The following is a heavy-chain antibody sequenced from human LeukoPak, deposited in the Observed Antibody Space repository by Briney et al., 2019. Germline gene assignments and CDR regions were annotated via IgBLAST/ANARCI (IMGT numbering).Heavy chain of an antibody. D-gene: IGHD2-15*01. CDR3: ARQARMNMVIACFDN. CDR2: IYYSGIT. J-gene: IGHJ4*02. V-gene: IGHV4-59*08. Sequence: PGGSLRLSCAASGFTFSSYAMSWVRQAPGKGLEWIGNIYYSGITYSNPSLTSRVTISLDTSKNQFSLNLSSVTAADTALYFCARQARMNMVIACFDNWGQGTLVTVSS. CDR1: GFTFSSYA.